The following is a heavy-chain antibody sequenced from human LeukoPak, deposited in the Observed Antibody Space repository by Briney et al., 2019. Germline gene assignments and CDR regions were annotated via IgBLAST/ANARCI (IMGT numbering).Heavy chain of an antibody. CDR1: GYTFTDYD. Sequence: ASVKVSCKASGYTFTDYDINWVRQAPGQGLEWMGIINPSGGSTSYAQKFQGRVTMTRDTSTSTVYMELSSLRSEDTAVYYCARDDSVVPAAGDAFDIWGQGTMVTVSS. D-gene: IGHD2-2*01. CDR2: INPSGGST. J-gene: IGHJ3*02. V-gene: IGHV1-46*01. CDR3: ARDDSVVPAAGDAFDI.